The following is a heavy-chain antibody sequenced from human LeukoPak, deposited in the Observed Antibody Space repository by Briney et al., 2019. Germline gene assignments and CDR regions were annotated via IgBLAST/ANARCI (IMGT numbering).Heavy chain of an antibody. CDR1: GYSINNAHY. CDR2: ISQSGIA. V-gene: IGHV4-38-2*01. Sequence: PSETLSLTCAVSGYSINNAHYWAWLRQPPGKGLEWIGNISQSGIASYNPSLKSRVTISLDTSKNHFSLNLRSVTAADTAVYFCARASVEHSIVAGDYFDYWGQGTLVTVSS. CDR3: ARASVEHSIVAGDYFDY. J-gene: IGHJ4*02. D-gene: IGHD2-15*01.